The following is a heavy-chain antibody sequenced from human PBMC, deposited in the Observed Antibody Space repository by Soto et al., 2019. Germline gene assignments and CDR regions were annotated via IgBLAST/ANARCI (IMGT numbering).Heavy chain of an antibody. CDR3: AKDPNGDYIGAFDF. CDR1: EFTFSTYA. V-gene: IGHV3-23*01. J-gene: IGHJ3*01. Sequence: EVQVLESGGGLVQLGGSLRLSCAASEFTFSTYAMTWVRQAPGEGLEWVSSITGSGGGTSYADSVKGRFTISRDNSKNTLYLRMNTLRAEDTAVYYCAKDPNGDYIGAFDFWGQGTVVTVSS. D-gene: IGHD4-17*01. CDR2: ITGSGGGT.